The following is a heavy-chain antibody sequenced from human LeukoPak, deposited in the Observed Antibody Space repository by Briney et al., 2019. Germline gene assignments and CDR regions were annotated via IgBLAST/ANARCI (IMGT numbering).Heavy chain of an antibody. J-gene: IGHJ4*02. CDR1: GFTFGTYL. V-gene: IGHV3-23*01. CDR2: ISGSGGST. D-gene: IGHD5-18*01. Sequence: PGGSLRLSCVASGFTFGTYLMIWVRQAPGKGLEWVSAISGSGGSTYYADSVKGRFTISRDNSKNTLYLQMNSLRAEDTAVYYCAKTRNRSWIQLWLPFDYWGQGTLVTVSS. CDR3: AKTRNRSWIQLWLPFDY.